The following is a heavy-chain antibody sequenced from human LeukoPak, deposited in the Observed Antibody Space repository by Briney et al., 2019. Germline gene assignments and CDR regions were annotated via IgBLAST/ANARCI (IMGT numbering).Heavy chain of an antibody. CDR1: GFTFSSYA. CDR2: ISGSGGST. D-gene: IGHD3-22*01. Sequence: GGSLRLSCAASGFTFSSYAMSWVRQAPGKGLEWVSAISGSGGSTYYADSVKGRFTISRDNSKNTLYLQMNSLRAEDTAVCYCAKDPDDSSGYYTHWGQGTLVTVSS. CDR3: AKDPDDSSGYYTH. V-gene: IGHV3-23*01. J-gene: IGHJ4*02.